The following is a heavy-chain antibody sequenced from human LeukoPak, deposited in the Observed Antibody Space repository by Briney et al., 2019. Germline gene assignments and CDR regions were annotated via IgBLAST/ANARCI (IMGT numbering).Heavy chain of an antibody. V-gene: IGHV1-46*01. CDR3: ARAFEQPVVAFDY. CDR1: GYTFTSYY. D-gene: IGHD6-6*01. CDR2: TNPSGGST. J-gene: IGHJ4*02. Sequence: ASVKVSCKASGYTFTSYYMHWVRQAPGQGLEWMGITNPSGGSTSYAQKFQGRVTMTRDMSTSTVYMELSSLRSEDTAVYYCARAFEQPVVAFDYWGQGTLVTVSS.